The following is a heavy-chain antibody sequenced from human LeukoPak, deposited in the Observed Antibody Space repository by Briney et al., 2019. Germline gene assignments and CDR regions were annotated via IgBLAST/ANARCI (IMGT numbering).Heavy chain of an antibody. D-gene: IGHD6-13*01. Sequence: GGSLRLSCAASGFTFSSYGMHWVRQAPGKGLEWVAAISYDGSNKYYADSVKGRFTISRDNSKNTLYLQMNSLRAEDTAVYYCAKDGAAATTADYWGQGTLVTVSS. V-gene: IGHV3-30*18. CDR1: GFTFSSYG. J-gene: IGHJ4*02. CDR3: AKDGAAATTADY. CDR2: ISYDGSNK.